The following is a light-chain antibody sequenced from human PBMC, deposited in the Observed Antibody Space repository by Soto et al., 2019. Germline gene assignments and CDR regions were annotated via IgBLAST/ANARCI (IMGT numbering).Light chain of an antibody. CDR1: QSVLSRLNNKNY. CDR2: WAS. J-gene: IGKJ4*01. Sequence: SVSTQSPDSLAVSLGERATINCKSTQSVLSRLNNKNYLAWYQQKPGQPPKLLIYWASTRESGVPDRFSGSGSGTDFTLTISSLQAEDVAVYYCQQYYSTPLTFGGGTKVDIK. V-gene: IGKV4-1*01. CDR3: QQYYSTPLT.